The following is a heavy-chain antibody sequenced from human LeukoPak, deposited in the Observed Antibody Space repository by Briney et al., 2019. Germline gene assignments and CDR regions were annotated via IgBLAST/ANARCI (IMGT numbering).Heavy chain of an antibody. D-gene: IGHD3-3*01. Sequence: PGGSLRLSCAASGFTFSSYSMNWVRQAPGKGLEWVSSISSSSSYIYYADSVKGRFTISRDNAKNSLYLQMNSLRAEDTAVYYCASDFVLRFLEWPEQAFDIWGQGTMVTVSS. CDR1: GFTFSSYS. CDR3: ASDFVLRFLEWPEQAFDI. CDR2: ISSSSSYI. V-gene: IGHV3-21*01. J-gene: IGHJ3*02.